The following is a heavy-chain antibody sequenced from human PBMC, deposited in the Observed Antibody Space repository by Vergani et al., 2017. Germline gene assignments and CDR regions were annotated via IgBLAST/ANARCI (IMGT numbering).Heavy chain of an antibody. J-gene: IGHJ4*02. Sequence: QVQLQESGPGLVKPSETLSLTCTVSGGSISSYYWSWIRQPPGKGLEWIGYIYYSGSTNYNPSLKSRVTISVDTSKNQFSLKLSSVTAADTAVYYCASVSHPYYFDYWGQGTLVTVSS. CDR3: ASVSHPYYFDY. CDR1: GGSISSYY. V-gene: IGHV4-59*01. CDR2: IYYSGST. D-gene: IGHD3-16*01.